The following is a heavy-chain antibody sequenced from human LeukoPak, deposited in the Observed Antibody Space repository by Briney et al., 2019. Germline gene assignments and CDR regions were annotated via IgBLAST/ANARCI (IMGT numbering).Heavy chain of an antibody. CDR3: ASATFYATSGYFPS. J-gene: IGHJ5*02. V-gene: IGHV3-7*01. Sequence: PGGVLRLSCVASGFTFSNYWMNWVRQAPGKGLEWVANIKPDGGEQYYVDSVKGRFTISRDNAKNTLHLQMNSLRDEDTAVYYCASATFYATSGYFPSWGQGTLVTVSS. CDR1: GFTFSNYW. D-gene: IGHD3-22*01. CDR2: IKPDGGEQ.